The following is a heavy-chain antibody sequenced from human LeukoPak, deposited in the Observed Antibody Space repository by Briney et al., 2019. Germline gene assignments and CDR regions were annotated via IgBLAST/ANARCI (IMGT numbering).Heavy chain of an antibody. CDR1: GGSISSYY. CDR3: ARDTGPSYYYYYYMDV. D-gene: IGHD4-17*01. CDR2: IYTSGST. J-gene: IGHJ6*03. V-gene: IGHV4-4*07. Sequence: MASETLSLTCTVSGGSISSYYWSWIRQPAGKGLEWIGRIYTSGSTNYNPSLKSRVTISVDTSKNQFPLKLSSVTAADTAVYYCARDTGPSYYYYYYMDVWGKGTTVTISS.